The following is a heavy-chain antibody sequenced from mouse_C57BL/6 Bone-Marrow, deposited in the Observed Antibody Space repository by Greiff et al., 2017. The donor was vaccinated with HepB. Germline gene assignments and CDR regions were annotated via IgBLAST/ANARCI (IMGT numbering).Heavy chain of an antibody. CDR1: GFTFSDYY. J-gene: IGHJ1*03. V-gene: IGHV5-16*01. D-gene: IGHD2-3*01. CDR3: AREWLLPYWYFDV. CDR2: INYDGSST. Sequence: EVQVVESEGGLVQPGSSMKLSCTASGFTFSDYYMAWVRQVPEKGLEWVANINYDGSSTYYLDSLKSRFIISRDNAKNILYLQMSSLKSEDTATYYCAREWLLPYWYFDVWGTGTTVTVSS.